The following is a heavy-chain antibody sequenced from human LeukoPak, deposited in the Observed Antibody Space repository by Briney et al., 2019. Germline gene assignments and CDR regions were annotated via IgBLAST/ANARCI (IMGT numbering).Heavy chain of an antibody. V-gene: IGHV4-59*01. Sequence: SETLSLTCTVSGGSISSYYWSWIRQPPGKGLEWIGYIYYSGSTNYNPSLKSRVTISVDTSKNQFSLKLSSVTAADTAVYYCARGITGTTPFDIWGQGTMVTVSS. J-gene: IGHJ3*02. CDR2: IYYSGST. CDR3: ARGITGTTPFDI. D-gene: IGHD1-7*01. CDR1: GGSISSYY.